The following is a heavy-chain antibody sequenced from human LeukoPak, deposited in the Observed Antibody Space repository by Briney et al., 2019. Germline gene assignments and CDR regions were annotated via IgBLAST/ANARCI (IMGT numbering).Heavy chain of an antibody. CDR3: ARGRAIWYYDFWSGYHPFDY. D-gene: IGHD3-3*01. CDR1: GGSFSGYY. J-gene: IGHJ4*02. V-gene: IGHV4-34*01. CDR2: INHSGST. Sequence: SETLSLTCAVYGGSFSGYYWSWIRQPPGKGLEWIGEINHSGSTNYNPSLKSRVTISVGTSKNQFSLKLSSVTAADTAVYYCARGRAIWYYDFWSGYHPFDYWGQGTLVTVSS.